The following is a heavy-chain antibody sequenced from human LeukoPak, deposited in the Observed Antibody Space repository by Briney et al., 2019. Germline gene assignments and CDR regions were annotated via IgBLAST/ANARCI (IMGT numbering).Heavy chain of an antibody. J-gene: IGHJ6*02. CDR3: ARDSRPSYDYGMDV. Sequence: SETLSLTCTVSGGSISSGDYYWSWIRQPPGKGLEWIGYIYYSGSTYYNPSLKSRVTISVDTSKNQFSLKLSSVTAADTAVYYCARDSRPSYDYGMDVWGQGTTVIVSS. V-gene: IGHV4-30-4*01. CDR1: GGSISSGDYY. CDR2: IYYSGST.